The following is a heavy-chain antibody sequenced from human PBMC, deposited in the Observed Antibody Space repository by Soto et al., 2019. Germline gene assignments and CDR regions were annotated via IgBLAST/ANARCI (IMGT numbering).Heavy chain of an antibody. V-gene: IGHV3-9*01. Sequence: GGSLRLSCAASGFTFDDFSMHWVRQAPGKGLEWVSSVSRDSDIIYYASSVKGRFTISRDNAKNSLFLQMNNLRVEDTALYYYDSTGYHFDYWGQGTLVTVSS. CDR3: DSTGYHFDY. D-gene: IGHD3-22*01. CDR2: VSRDSDII. CDR1: GFTFDDFS. J-gene: IGHJ4*02.